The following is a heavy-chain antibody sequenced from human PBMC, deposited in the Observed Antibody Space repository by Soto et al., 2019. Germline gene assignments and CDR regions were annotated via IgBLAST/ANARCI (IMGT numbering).Heavy chain of an antibody. CDR2: ISGSGGST. CDR1: GLTFSSFA. J-gene: IGHJ6*02. V-gene: IGHV3-23*01. Sequence: GGSLRLSCAASGLTFSSFAMSWVRQVPGKGLEWVAGISGSGGSTYLADSVKGRFTVSRDNSKNMLYLQMNGLRPEDTAIYYCAKGANSGYDSLYYGMDVWGQGTTVTVSS. D-gene: IGHD5-12*01. CDR3: AKGANSGYDSLYYGMDV.